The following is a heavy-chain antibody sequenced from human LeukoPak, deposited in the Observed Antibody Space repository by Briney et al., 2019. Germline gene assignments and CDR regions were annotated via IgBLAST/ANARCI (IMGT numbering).Heavy chain of an antibody. D-gene: IGHD2-8*01. CDR3: ARGSIVLMVYAGFDY. CDR2: INHSGST. J-gene: IGHJ4*02. V-gene: IGHV4-34*01. Sequence: SETLSLTCAVYGGSFSGYYWSWIRQPPGKGLEWIGEINHSGSTNYNPSLKSRVTISVDTSKNQFSLKLSSVTAADTAVYYCARGSIVLMVYAGFDYWGQGTLVTVSS. CDR1: GGSFSGYY.